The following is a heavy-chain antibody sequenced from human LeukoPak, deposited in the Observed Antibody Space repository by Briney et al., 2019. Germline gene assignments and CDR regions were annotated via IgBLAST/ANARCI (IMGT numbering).Heavy chain of an antibody. D-gene: IGHD6-19*01. Sequence: SETLSLTCAVSGGSIISSTYYWGWIRQPPGKGLEWTGIIYYNGHTYYNPSLKSRVTISVDTSKNQFSLKLSSVTAADTAVYYCTQWLDYWGQGTLVTVSS. CDR3: TQWLDY. CDR2: IYYNGHT. CDR1: GGSIISSTYY. V-gene: IGHV4-39*01. J-gene: IGHJ4*02.